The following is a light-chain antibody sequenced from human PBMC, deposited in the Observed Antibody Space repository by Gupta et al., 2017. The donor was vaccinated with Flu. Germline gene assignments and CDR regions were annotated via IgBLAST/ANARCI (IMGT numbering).Light chain of an antibody. V-gene: IGKV1-39*01. CDR3: QQRHSTPRT. Sequence: DIQMTQSPSSLSASVGDRVTITCWTSQSIASDLNWYQQKPGKAPKLLIYGASSLESGVPSRFSGSGSGTDFTLTISSLQPEDVATYYCQQRHSTPRTFGQGTKVEI. CDR2: GAS. J-gene: IGKJ1*01. CDR1: QSIASD.